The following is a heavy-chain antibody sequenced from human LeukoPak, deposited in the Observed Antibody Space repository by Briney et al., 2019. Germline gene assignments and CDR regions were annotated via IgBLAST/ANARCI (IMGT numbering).Heavy chain of an antibody. Sequence: GEPLDISFQGSGSRFSSYWIGWLPQLPGKGLEWLGIIYPEDSDTRYSPSFQGQVSLSADKSTSTAYLQWGSLKASDSAIYYCARQHYYNNSGFDLWGQGTLVTVSS. J-gene: IGHJ4*02. V-gene: IGHV5-51*01. D-gene: IGHD3-22*01. CDR1: GSRFSSYW. CDR2: IYPEDSDT. CDR3: ARQHYYNNSGFDL.